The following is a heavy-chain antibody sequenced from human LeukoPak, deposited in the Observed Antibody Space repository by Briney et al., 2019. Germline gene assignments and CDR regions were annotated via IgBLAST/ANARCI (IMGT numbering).Heavy chain of an antibody. Sequence: GGSLRLSCAASVFTFSSYWMSWVRQAPGKGLEWVSNIKQDGIEKYSVDSVKGRFTISRDNAKNSLYLQMNSLRAEDTAVYYCARYDWGSLDYWGHGTLVTVSS. CDR3: ARYDWGSLDY. CDR1: VFTFSSYW. CDR2: IKQDGIEK. D-gene: IGHD7-27*01. V-gene: IGHV3-7*01. J-gene: IGHJ4*01.